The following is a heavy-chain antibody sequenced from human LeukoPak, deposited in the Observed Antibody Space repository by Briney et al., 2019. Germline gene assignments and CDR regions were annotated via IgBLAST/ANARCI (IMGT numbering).Heavy chain of an antibody. Sequence: PSETLSLTCAVSGGSISSSNWWSWVRQPPGKGLEWIGEIYHSGSTNYNPSLKSRVTISVDKSKNQFSLKLSSVTAADTAVYYCARVDYYGSGSYYNVRNWFDPWGQGTLVTVSS. CDR3: ARVDYYGSGSYYNVRNWFDP. CDR2: IYHSGST. V-gene: IGHV4-4*02. J-gene: IGHJ5*02. CDR1: GGSISSSNW. D-gene: IGHD3-10*01.